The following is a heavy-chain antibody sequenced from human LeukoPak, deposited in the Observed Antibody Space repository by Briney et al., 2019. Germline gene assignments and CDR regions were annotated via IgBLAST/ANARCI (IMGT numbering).Heavy chain of an antibody. Sequence: SETLSLTCSVSGGSISSGEYYWGWIRQPPGKGLEWIGSIYYSGTTYSNPSLKSRVTISVDTSRNQFSLRLTSVTAADTAVSFCARLAYCGDDCYNPYYYYYYMDVWGKGTTVTVSS. CDR1: GGSISSGEYY. D-gene: IGHD2-21*02. CDR2: IYYSGTT. CDR3: ARLAYCGDDCYNPYYYYYYMDV. V-gene: IGHV4-39*07. J-gene: IGHJ6*03.